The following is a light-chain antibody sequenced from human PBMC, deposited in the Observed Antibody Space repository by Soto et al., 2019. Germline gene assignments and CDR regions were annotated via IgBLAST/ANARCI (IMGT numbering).Light chain of an antibody. J-gene: IGKJ1*01. Sequence: DIQMTQSPSSVPASVEDKVTITCRPSQGISTWLAWYQQKPGKALKLLIHLVLSLQIGVPSRFSGSGSGTDFTLTISSLQPEDFATYYCQQGNSFPWTFGQGTKVEIK. CDR3: QQGNSFPWT. V-gene: IGKV1-12*01. CDR2: LVL. CDR1: QGISTW.